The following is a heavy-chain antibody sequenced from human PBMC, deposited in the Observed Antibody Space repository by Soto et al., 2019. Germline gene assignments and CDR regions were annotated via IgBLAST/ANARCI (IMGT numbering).Heavy chain of an antibody. CDR1: EFTFSSYW. Sequence: PGGSLRLSCVASEFTFSSYWMHWVRQTPGKGLVWVSRLNEDGSFTSYADSVKGRFTIFRDNAKNTLYLQMNSLRAEDTAVYYCARDLSGRADVWGQGTTVTVYS. J-gene: IGHJ6*02. CDR3: ARDLSGRADV. D-gene: IGHD3-10*01. CDR2: LNEDGSFT. V-gene: IGHV3-74*01.